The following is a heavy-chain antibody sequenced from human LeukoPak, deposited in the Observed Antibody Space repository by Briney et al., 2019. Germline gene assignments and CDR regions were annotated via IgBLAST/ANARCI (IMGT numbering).Heavy chain of an antibody. CDR2: INSDGSST. D-gene: IGHD1-26*01. Sequence: PGGSLRLSCATSGFTFSNYWMHWARHAPGKGLVLVSRINSDGSSTTYVDSVKGRFTISRDNAKNTLYLQVNSPRAEDTAVYYCASSRGSPYYFDYWGQGTLVTVSS. V-gene: IGHV3-74*01. CDR3: ASSRGSPYYFDY. J-gene: IGHJ4*02. CDR1: GFTFSNYW.